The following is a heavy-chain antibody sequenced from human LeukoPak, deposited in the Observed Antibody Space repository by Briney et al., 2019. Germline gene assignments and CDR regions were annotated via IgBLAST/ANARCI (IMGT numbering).Heavy chain of an antibody. J-gene: IGHJ4*02. CDR3: ARDPPAVSINTYA. V-gene: IGHV3-66*01. Sequence: GGALRLSCAASGFTVGNNYMNWVRQAPGKGLEWVSLIFSHGETSYADSVKGRFTISRDNSKNALYLQMNGLRVEDTAVYYCARDPPAVSINTYAWGQGTLVTVSS. D-gene: IGHD2-8*01. CDR1: GFTVGNNY. CDR2: IFSHGET.